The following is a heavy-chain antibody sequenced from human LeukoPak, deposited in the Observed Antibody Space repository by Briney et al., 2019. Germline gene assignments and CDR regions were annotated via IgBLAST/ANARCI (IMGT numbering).Heavy chain of an antibody. CDR2: ISSGGGT. V-gene: IGHV3-53*01. CDR1: GFTVSSNY. CDR3: AREEMAVSGYFDH. Sequence: GGSLRLSCAASGFTVSSNYMSWVRQAPGKGLEWVSLISSGGGTYYADSVKGRFTISRDNSKSMVYLQMNSLRADDTAVYYCAREEMAVSGYFDHWGQGILVTVSS. D-gene: IGHD5-24*01. J-gene: IGHJ4*02.